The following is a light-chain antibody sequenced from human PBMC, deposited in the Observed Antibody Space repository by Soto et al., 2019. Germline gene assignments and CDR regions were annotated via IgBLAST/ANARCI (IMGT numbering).Light chain of an antibody. CDR3: QQYNSYSYT. CDR1: QSISSW. Sequence: DIQMTQSPSTLSASVGDRVTITCRASQSISSWLAWYQQKPGKAPNLLIYKASSLEVGVPSRFSGSGSGTEFTLTLSSLQPDDFATYYCQQYNSYSYTFGQGTKVEIK. J-gene: IGKJ2*01. V-gene: IGKV1-5*03. CDR2: KAS.